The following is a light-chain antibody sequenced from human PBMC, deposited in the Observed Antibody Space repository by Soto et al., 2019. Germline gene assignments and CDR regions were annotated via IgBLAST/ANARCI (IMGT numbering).Light chain of an antibody. J-gene: IGKJ5*01. V-gene: IGKV3-15*01. Sequence: EIVMTQSPSTLSVSPGERATLSCRASQSVSSNLAWYQQKPGQAPRLLIYEASTRANGIPARFSGSGSGTEFTLTISSLQSEDFAVYYCQQYNNWPPITFGQGTRLDIK. CDR2: EAS. CDR1: QSVSSN. CDR3: QQYNNWPPIT.